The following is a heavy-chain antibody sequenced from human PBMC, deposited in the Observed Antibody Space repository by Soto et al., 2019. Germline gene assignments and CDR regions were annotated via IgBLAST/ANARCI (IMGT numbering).Heavy chain of an antibody. CDR3: GRTKDYFYGVDV. CDR1: GVSISSSQW. Sequence: QVQLQESGPGLVKPSGTLSLTCAVSGVSISSSQWWSWVRQPPGKGLEWIGEIYYNERTNYNPSLXSSXTMSPDRSKNQVSLKLSSVTAADTATYYCGRTKDYFYGVDVWGQGTTVPVSS. J-gene: IGHJ6*02. CDR2: IYYNERT. V-gene: IGHV4-4*02.